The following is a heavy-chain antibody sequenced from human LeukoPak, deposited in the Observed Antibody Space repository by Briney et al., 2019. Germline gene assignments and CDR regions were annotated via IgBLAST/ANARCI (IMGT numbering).Heavy chain of an antibody. CDR1: GASISNYY. CDR2: MYYTGST. J-gene: IGHJ6*02. V-gene: IGHV4-59*01. CDR3: ARAIEEPHYYYYGMDV. Sequence: SETLSLSCTVSGASISNYYWNWLRQPPGRGLEWIGYMYYTGSTNSNPSLKSRVAISLDTSKNQFSLKLSSVTAADTAVYYCARAIEEPHYYYYGMDVWGPGTTVTASS. D-gene: IGHD1-26*01.